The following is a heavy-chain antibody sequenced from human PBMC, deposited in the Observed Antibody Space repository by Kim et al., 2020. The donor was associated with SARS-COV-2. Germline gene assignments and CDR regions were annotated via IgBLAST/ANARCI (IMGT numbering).Heavy chain of an antibody. J-gene: IGHJ4*02. V-gene: IGHV3-23*03. CDR1: GFTFSSYA. D-gene: IGHD3-9*01. CDR3: AKGGYDILTPLDY. CDR2: IYSDGSGT. Sequence: GGSLRLSCAASGFTFSSYAMTWFRQAPGKGLEWVSLIYSDGSGTYYADSVKRRFTISRDNSKNTLYLQMNSLRVEDTAVYYCAKGGYDILTPLDYWGQGTLVTVSS.